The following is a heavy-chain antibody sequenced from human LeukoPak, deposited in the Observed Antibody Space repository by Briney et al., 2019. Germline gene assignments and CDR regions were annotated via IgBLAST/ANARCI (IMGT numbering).Heavy chain of an antibody. CDR1: GYTFTNYV. CDR2: INTYHGKT. D-gene: IGHD6-19*01. CDR3: ARGYSSGWYYLDY. V-gene: IGHV1-18*01. Sequence: ASAKVSCKASGYTFTNYVIIWVRQAPGQGLEFMGWINTYHGKTDYAQHVQGRVTMTTDTSTNTAYMELRSLRSDDTAVYFCARGYSSGWYYLDYWGQGTLVTVTS. J-gene: IGHJ4*02.